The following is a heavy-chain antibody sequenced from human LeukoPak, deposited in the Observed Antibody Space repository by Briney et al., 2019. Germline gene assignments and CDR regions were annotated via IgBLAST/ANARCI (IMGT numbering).Heavy chain of an antibody. CDR1: GFTFSSYA. D-gene: IGHD3-16*01. CDR3: ARWGITAFDI. J-gene: IGHJ3*02. Sequence: GGSLRLSCAASGFTFSSYAMHWVRQAPGKGLEWVSVIYSGGSTYYADSVKGRFTISRDNSKNTLYLQMNSLRAEDTAVYYCARWGITAFDIWGQGTMVTVSS. V-gene: IGHV3-66*01. CDR2: IYSGGST.